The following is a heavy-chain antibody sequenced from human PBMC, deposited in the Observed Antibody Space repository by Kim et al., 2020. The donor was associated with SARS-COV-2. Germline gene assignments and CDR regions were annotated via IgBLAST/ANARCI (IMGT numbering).Heavy chain of an antibody. Sequence: ASVKVSCKVSGYTLTELSMHWVRQAPGKGLEWMGGFDPEDGETIYAQKFQGRVTMTEDTSTDTAYMELSSLRSEDTAVYYCATGAYSSSSRGGYYYYYGMDVWGQGTTVTVSS. CDR1: GYTLTELS. D-gene: IGHD6-6*01. V-gene: IGHV1-24*01. J-gene: IGHJ6*02. CDR3: ATGAYSSSSRGGYYYYYGMDV. CDR2: FDPEDGET.